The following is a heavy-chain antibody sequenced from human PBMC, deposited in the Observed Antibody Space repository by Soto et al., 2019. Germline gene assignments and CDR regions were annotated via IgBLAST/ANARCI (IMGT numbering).Heavy chain of an antibody. J-gene: IGHJ6*02. Sequence: GGSLRLSCAASGFTFSSYSMNWVRQAPGKGLEWVSSISSSSSYIYCADSVKGRFTISRDNAKNSLYLQMNSLRAEDTAVYYCARDTDCGGDCYSGLYYYGMDVWGQGTTVTVSS. CDR1: GFTFSSYS. CDR2: ISSSSSYI. D-gene: IGHD2-21*02. CDR3: ARDTDCGGDCYSGLYYYGMDV. V-gene: IGHV3-21*01.